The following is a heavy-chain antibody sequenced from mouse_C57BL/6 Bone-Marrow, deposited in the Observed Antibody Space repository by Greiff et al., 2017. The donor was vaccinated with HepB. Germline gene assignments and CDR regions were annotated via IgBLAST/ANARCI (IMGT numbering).Heavy chain of an antibody. CDR2: IYPGNGDT. V-gene: IGHV1-12*01. CDR1: GYTFTSYN. CDR3: ARSEGLYGNYGVDY. J-gene: IGHJ2*01. D-gene: IGHD2-1*01. Sequence: SGAELVRPGASVKMSCKASGYTFTSYNMHWVKQTPRQGLEWIGAIYPGNGDTSYNQKFKGKATLTVDKSSSTAYMQLSSLTSEDSAVYFCARSEGLYGNYGVDYWGQGTTLTVSS.